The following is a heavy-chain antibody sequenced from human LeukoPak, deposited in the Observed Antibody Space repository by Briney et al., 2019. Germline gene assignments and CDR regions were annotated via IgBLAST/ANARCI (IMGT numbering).Heavy chain of an antibody. Sequence: PGGSLRLSCAASGFTLSSYDMHWVRQAPGKGLEWVAVISYDGSNKYYADSVKGRFTISRDNSKNTLYLQMNSLRAEDTAVYYCARALYIAARPYYFDYWGQGTLVTVSS. J-gene: IGHJ4*02. D-gene: IGHD6-6*01. CDR1: GFTLSSYD. V-gene: IGHV3-30*03. CDR3: ARALYIAARPYYFDY. CDR2: ISYDGSNK.